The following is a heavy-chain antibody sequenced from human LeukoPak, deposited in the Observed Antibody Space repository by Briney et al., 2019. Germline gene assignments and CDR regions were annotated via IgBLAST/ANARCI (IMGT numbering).Heavy chain of an antibody. CDR1: GGTFSSYA. CDR3: ASPKSIEDTGMDV. V-gene: IGHV1-69*04. Sequence: SVKVSCKASGGTFSSYAISWVRQAPGQGLEWMGRIIPILGIANYAQKFQGRVTITADKSTSTAYMELSSLRSEDTAVYYCASPKSIEDTGMDVWGQGTTVTVSS. CDR2: IIPILGIA. J-gene: IGHJ6*02. D-gene: IGHD3-22*01.